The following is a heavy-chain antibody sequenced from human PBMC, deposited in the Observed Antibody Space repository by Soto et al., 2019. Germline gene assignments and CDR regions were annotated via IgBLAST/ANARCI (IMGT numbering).Heavy chain of an antibody. CDR1: GDTFTFYS. D-gene: IGHD3-10*01. CDR2: INPILSMS. CDR3: ASSYGSGYRAFDY. V-gene: IGHV1-69*02. Sequence: QVQLVQSGAEVKRPGSSVKVSCKASGDTFTFYSINWVRQAPGLGLEWMGRINPILSMSNYAQRFQGRGTLTADKSTSTAYMELSSLRSEDTAIYYCASSYGSGYRAFDYWAQGALVTVSS. J-gene: IGHJ4*02.